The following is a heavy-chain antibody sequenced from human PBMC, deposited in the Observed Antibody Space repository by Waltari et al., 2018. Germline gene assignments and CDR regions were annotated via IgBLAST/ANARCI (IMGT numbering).Heavy chain of an antibody. D-gene: IGHD2-2*01. CDR1: GGSFSGYY. V-gene: IGHV4-34*01. CDR3: ARGGGCSSTSCYWVDY. Sequence: QVQLQQWGAGLLKPSETLSLTCAVYGGSFSGYYWSWIRQPPGKGLEWIGEINHSGSTNDNPARKSLVTISVDTSKNQFSLKLSSVTAADTAVYYCARGGGCSSTSCYWVDYWGQGTLVTVSS. CDR2: INHSGST. J-gene: IGHJ4*02.